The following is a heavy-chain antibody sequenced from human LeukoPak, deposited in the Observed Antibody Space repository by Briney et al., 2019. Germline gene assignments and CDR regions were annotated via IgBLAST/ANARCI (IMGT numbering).Heavy chain of an antibody. D-gene: IGHD3-10*01. CDR3: ARGYMARDAFDI. Sequence: GGSLRLSCAASGFTFNTYAMSWVRQAPGKGLEWVSAISGSGGSTYYADSVKGRFTISRDNSKNTLYLQMNSLRAEDTAVYYCARGYMARDAFDIWGQGTMVTVSS. J-gene: IGHJ3*02. V-gene: IGHV3-23*01. CDR2: ISGSGGST. CDR1: GFTFNTYA.